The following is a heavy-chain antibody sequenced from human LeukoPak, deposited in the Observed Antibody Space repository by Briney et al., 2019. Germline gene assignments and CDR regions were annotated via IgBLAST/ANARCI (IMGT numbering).Heavy chain of an antibody. D-gene: IGHD2-21*01. Sequence: GGSLRLSCATSGFTFSDSIMNWVRQASGKGLEWVGRIRETANIYATEYSASVKGRFTVSRDNSKNTLYLQMSSLRAEDTAVYYCVLFLRYLDYWGQGTLVTVSS. V-gene: IGHV3-73*01. J-gene: IGHJ4*02. CDR1: GFTFSDSI. CDR2: IRETANIYAT. CDR3: VLFLRYLDY.